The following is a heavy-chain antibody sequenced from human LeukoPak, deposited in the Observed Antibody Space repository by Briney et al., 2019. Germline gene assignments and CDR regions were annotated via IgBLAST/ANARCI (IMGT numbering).Heavy chain of an antibody. D-gene: IGHD2-15*01. J-gene: IGHJ6*02. V-gene: IGHV1-3*01. Sequence: ASVKVSCKASGYTFTSYAMHWVRQAPGQRLEWMGWINAGNGNTKYSQKFQGRVTITRDTSASIAYMELSSLRSEDTAVYYCARSCSGGSCYWYPYYYCGMDVWGQGTTVTVSS. CDR2: INAGNGNT. CDR1: GYTFTSYA. CDR3: ARSCSGGSCYWYPYYYCGMDV.